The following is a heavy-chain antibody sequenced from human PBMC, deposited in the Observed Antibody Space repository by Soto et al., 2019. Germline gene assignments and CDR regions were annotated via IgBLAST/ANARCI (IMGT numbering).Heavy chain of an antibody. V-gene: IGHV3-21*01. D-gene: IGHD3-10*01. CDR3: DRVREKYGSCSAEFDP. Sequence: GGSLRLSCAASGFTFSSYSMNWVGQAPGKGLEWVSSISSSSRYIYYADSVKGRLTISRESAKNSLYLQMNSLRAADTAVYYFDRVREKYGSCSAEFDPWGQGTLVTVSS. CDR2: ISSSSRYI. CDR1: GFTFSSYS. J-gene: IGHJ5*02.